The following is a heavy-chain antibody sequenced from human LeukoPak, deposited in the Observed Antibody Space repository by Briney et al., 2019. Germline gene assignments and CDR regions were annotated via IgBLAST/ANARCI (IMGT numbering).Heavy chain of an antibody. Sequence: SETLSLTCTVSGYSISSGYYWGWIRQPPGKGLEWIGSIYHSGSTYYNPPLKSRVTISVDTSKNQFSLNLSSVTAADTAVYYCARDGPHYDFWSGPAQFDPWGQGTLVTVSS. D-gene: IGHD3-3*01. CDR2: IYHSGST. J-gene: IGHJ5*02. CDR1: GYSISSGYY. CDR3: ARDGPHYDFWSGPAQFDP. V-gene: IGHV4-38-2*02.